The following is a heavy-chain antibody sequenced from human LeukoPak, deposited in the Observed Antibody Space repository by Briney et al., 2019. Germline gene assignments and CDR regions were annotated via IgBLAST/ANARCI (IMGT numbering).Heavy chain of an antibody. CDR2: IYYSGST. CDR1: GGPINNYY. J-gene: IGHJ4*02. D-gene: IGHD6-19*01. Sequence: SETLSLTCTVSGGPINNYYWSWIRQPPGKGLEWIGYIYYSGSTNYNPSLKSRVTISVDTSKNQFSLKLSSVTAADTAVYYCARHKRSSGWAFDYWGQGTLVTVSS. V-gene: IGHV4-59*08. CDR3: ARHKRSSGWAFDY.